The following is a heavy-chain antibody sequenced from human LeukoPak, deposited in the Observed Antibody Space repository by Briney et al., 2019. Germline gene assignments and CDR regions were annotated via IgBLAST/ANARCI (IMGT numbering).Heavy chain of an antibody. CDR2: FDPEDGET. D-gene: IGHD6-19*01. CDR3: ATNPIAVAGRNGDY. Sequence: APVKVSCKVSGYTLTELSMHWVRQAPGKGLEWMGGFDPEDGETIYAQKFQGRVTMTEDTSTDTAYMELSSLRSEDTAVYYCATNPIAVAGRNGDYWGQGTLVTVSS. J-gene: IGHJ4*02. V-gene: IGHV1-24*01. CDR1: GYTLTELS.